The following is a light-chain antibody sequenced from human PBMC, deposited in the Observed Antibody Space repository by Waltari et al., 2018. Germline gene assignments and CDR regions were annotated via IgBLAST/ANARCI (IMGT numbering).Light chain of an antibody. CDR1: AFTRKY. J-gene: IGLJ3*02. CDR3: LSADISGTYVV. V-gene: IGLV3-16*01. CDR2: KDT. Sequence: SYELTQPPSVSVSLGPMARITCPGEAFTRKYAYWYQQKAGQVPVLVIYKDTERPSGIAERFYGSSSGKIDTLTISRVQAEDEADYYCLSADISGTYVVFGGGTKLTVL.